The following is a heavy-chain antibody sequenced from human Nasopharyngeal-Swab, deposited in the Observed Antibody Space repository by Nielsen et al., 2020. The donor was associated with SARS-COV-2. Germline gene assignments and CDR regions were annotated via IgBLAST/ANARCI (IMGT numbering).Heavy chain of an antibody. D-gene: IGHD2-15*01. CDR1: GITLSNSW. Sequence: GESLKISWVASGITLSNSWMHWVRQGPGKGLVWVSRINTDARDTTYADSVKGRFTISRDNAKNTLYLQMDSLRVEDTAVYYCAREEAWSKTFDRWGQGTLVTVAS. CDR2: INTDARDT. CDR3: AREEAWSKTFDR. J-gene: IGHJ5*02. V-gene: IGHV3-74*01.